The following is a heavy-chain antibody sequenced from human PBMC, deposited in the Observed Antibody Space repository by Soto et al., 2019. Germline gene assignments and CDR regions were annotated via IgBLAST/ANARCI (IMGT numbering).Heavy chain of an antibody. Sequence: XETLSLTCTVSGGSISSYYWSWVRQPPGKGLEWITNIYYGGYTNYNPSLKSRVTISVDTSNNQFSLKLNSVSAADTAVYYCASSSTYPGHYYGMDVWGQGTTVTVSS. V-gene: IGHV4-59*01. CDR1: GGSISSYY. CDR3: ASSSTYPGHYYGMDV. J-gene: IGHJ6*02. CDR2: IYYGGYT. D-gene: IGHD2-2*01.